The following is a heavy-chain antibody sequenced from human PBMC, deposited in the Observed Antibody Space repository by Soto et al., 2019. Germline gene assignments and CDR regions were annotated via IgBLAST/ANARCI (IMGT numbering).Heavy chain of an antibody. CDR1: GYSFRIYG. CDR3: ARGGRLHWFDP. CDR2: ISAYNGNT. J-gene: IGHJ5*02. Sequence: DSVKVCWKGSGYSFRIYGISWLRMAPGQGLEWMGWISAYNGNTNYAQKLQGRVTMTTDTSTSTAYMELRSPRSDDTAVDYCARGGRLHWFDPWGQGTLVTGSS. D-gene: IGHD5-18*01. V-gene: IGHV1-18*01.